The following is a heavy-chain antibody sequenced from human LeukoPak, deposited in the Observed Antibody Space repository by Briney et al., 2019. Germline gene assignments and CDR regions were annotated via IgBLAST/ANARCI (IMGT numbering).Heavy chain of an antibody. V-gene: IGHV4-59*01. J-gene: IGHJ4*02. Sequence: SETLSLTCTVSGXXISSYYWSWIRXPPGKGLXWVGYIYYSGSTNYNPSLKSRVTISVDTSKNQFSLKLSSVTAADTAVYYCARGRGYSSGWYSHWGQGTLVTVSS. D-gene: IGHD6-19*01. CDR3: ARGRGYSSGWYSH. CDR2: IYYSGST. CDR1: GXXISSYY.